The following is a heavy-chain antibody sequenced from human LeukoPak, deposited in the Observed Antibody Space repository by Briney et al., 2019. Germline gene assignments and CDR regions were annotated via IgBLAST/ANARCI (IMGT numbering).Heavy chain of an antibody. CDR3: ARMTTATPRYYDY. V-gene: IGHV3-21*01. CDR1: GFTFSSNS. CDR2: ISSSSSYI. J-gene: IGHJ4*02. D-gene: IGHD4-17*01. Sequence: GGSLRLSCAASGFTFSSNSMNWVRQAPGKGLEWVSSISSSSSYIYYADSVEGRFTISRDNAKNSLYLQMNSLRAEDTAVYYCARMTTATPRYYDYWGQGTLVTVSS.